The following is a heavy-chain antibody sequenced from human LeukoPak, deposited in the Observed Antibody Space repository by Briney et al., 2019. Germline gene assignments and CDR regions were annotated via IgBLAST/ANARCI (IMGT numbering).Heavy chain of an antibody. D-gene: IGHD2-15*01. CDR3: ARTSAEIGDGIFRSGLCFDY. Sequence: ASVKVSCKASGGTFSSYAISWVRQAPGQGLEWMGGIIPIFGTANYAQKFQGRVTITADESTSTAYMELSSLRSEDAAVYYCARTSAEIGDGIFRSGLCFDYWGQGTLVTVSS. J-gene: IGHJ4*02. V-gene: IGHV1-69*13. CDR1: GGTFSSYA. CDR2: IIPIFGTA.